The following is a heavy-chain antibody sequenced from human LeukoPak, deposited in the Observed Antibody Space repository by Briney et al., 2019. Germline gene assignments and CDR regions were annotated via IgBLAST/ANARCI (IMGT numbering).Heavy chain of an antibody. CDR1: GGTFSSYA. V-gene: IGHV1-69*05. CDR2: IISIFGTA. CDR3: ARGLLGYYYDSSGYSAAFDI. Sequence: SVKVSCKASGGTFSSYAISWVRQAPGQGLEWMGGIISIFGTANYAQRFQGRVTITTDESTSTAYMELSSLRSEDTAVYYCARGLLGYYYDSSGYSAAFDIWGRGTMVTVSS. D-gene: IGHD3-22*01. J-gene: IGHJ3*02.